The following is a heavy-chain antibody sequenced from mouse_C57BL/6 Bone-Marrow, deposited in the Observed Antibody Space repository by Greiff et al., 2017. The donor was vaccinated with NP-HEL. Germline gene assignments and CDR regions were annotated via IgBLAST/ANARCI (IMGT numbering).Heavy chain of an antibody. CDR2: IDPSDSDT. V-gene: IGHV1-52*01. CDR3: ARREDYDYSFDY. D-gene: IGHD2-4*01. Sequence: QVQLQQPGAELVRPGSSVKLSCKASGYTFTSYWMHWVKQRPIQGLEWIGNIDPSDSDTHYNQKFKDKATLTVDKSSSPAYMQLSSLTSEDSAVYYCARREDYDYSFDYWGQGTTLTVSS. J-gene: IGHJ2*01. CDR1: GYTFTSYW.